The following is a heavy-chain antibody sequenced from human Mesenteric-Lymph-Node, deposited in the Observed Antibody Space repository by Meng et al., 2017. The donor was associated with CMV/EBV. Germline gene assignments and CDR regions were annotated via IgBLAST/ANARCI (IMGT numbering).Heavy chain of an antibody. Sequence: GGSLRLSCAASGFTFSSYWMSWVRQAPGKGLEWVANIKQDGSEKYYVDSVKGRFTISRDNAKNSLYLQMNSLRAEDTAVYYCAKDVVAGGNWFDPWGQGTLVTVSS. J-gene: IGHJ5*02. D-gene: IGHD2-15*01. CDR3: AKDVVAGGNWFDP. CDR1: GFTFSSYW. V-gene: IGHV3-7*01. CDR2: IKQDGSEK.